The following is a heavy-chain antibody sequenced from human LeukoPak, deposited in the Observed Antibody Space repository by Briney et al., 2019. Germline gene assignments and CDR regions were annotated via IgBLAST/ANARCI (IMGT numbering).Heavy chain of an antibody. CDR3: ARITGPVRGSTAPRNSDY. D-gene: IGHD3-10*01. CDR1: GYTFTSYA. J-gene: IGHJ4*02. V-gene: IGHV1-3*01. CDR2: INAGNGNT. Sequence: ASVKVSCKASGYTFTSYAMHWVRQAPGQRLEWMGWINAGNGNTKYSQKFQGRVTITRDTSASTAYMELSSLRSDDTAVYYCARITGPVRGSTAPRNSDYWGQGTLVTVSS.